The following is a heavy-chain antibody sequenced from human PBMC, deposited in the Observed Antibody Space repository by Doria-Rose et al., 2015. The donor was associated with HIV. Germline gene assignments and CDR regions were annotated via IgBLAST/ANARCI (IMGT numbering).Heavy chain of an antibody. CDR1: GVSLSSPGMG. CDR3: ARIKSSRWYHKYYFDF. V-gene: IGHV2-26*01. D-gene: IGHD6-13*01. J-gene: IGHJ4*02. Sequence: SGPVLVKPTETLTLTCTVSGVSLSSPGMGVSWIRQPPGKALEWLANIFSDDERSYKTSLKSRLTISRVTSKSQVVLTMPDMDPVDTATYYCARIKSSRWYHKYYFDFWGQGTLVIVSA. CDR2: IFSDDER.